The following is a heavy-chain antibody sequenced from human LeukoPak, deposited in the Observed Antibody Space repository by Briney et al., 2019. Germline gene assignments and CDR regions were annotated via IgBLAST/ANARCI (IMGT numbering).Heavy chain of an antibody. D-gene: IGHD3-10*01. J-gene: IGHJ5*02. CDR2: LTQFLRRT. Sequence: SVKVSCKISGGSFRTYPISWVRQAPGQGLEWMGGLTQFLRRTNYTQNFQGRLTISTDESSTTAYMELSSLRTDDTAVYYCATSGSGRSWDWFAPWGQGTLVIVSS. CDR1: GGSFRTYP. V-gene: IGHV1-69*16. CDR3: ATSGSGRSWDWFAP.